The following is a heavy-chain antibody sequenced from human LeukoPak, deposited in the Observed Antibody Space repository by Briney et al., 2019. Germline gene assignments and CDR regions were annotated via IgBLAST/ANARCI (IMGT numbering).Heavy chain of an antibody. V-gene: IGHV3-23*01. D-gene: IGHD2-2*01. Sequence: GGSLRLSCAASGFTFSSYAMSWVRQAPGKGLEWVSAISGSGGSTYYADSVKGRFTISRDNSKNTLYLQMNSLRAEDTAVHYCAKGDYCSSTSCPKDYFDYWGQGTLVTVSS. J-gene: IGHJ4*02. CDR1: GFTFSSYA. CDR2: ISGSGGST. CDR3: AKGDYCSSTSCPKDYFDY.